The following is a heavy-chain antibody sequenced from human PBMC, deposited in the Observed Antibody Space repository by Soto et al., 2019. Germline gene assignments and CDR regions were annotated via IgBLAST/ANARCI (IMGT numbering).Heavy chain of an antibody. Sequence: PGGSLRLSCAASGFTFSSYSMNWVRQAPGKGLEWVSSISSSSSYIYYADSVKGRFTISRDNAKNSLYLQMNSLRAEDTAVYYCAREFANNWLHYYYGMDVWGQGTTVTV. J-gene: IGHJ6*02. D-gene: IGHD1-1*01. V-gene: IGHV3-21*01. CDR3: AREFANNWLHYYYGMDV. CDR1: GFTFSSYS. CDR2: ISSSSSYI.